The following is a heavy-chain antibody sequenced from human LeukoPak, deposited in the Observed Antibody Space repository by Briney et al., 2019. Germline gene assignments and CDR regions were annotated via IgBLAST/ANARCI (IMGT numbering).Heavy chain of an antibody. CDR3: ARPKHCSSISCPFDY. V-gene: IGHV4-59*08. J-gene: IGHJ4*02. CDR1: GGSISSYY. D-gene: IGHD2-2*01. Sequence: SETLSLTCTVSGGSISSYYWSWIRQPPGKGLEWIGYIYYSGSTNYNPSLKSRVTISVDTSKNQFSLKLSSVTAADTAVYYCARPKHCSSISCPFDYWGQGTLVTVSS. CDR2: IYYSGST.